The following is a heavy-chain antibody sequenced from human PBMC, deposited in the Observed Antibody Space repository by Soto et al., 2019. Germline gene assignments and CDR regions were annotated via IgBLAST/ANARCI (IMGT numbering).Heavy chain of an antibody. V-gene: IGHV3-7*01. CDR2: INQDGREK. CDR1: GFTFSTYW. J-gene: IGHJ4*02. Sequence: EVQLVESGGGLVQPGGSLRLSCAPSGFTFSTYWMSWVRQAPGKGLEWVANINQDGREKHYVDSVKGRFTISRDNAKNSLYLQMSSLRAEDTAVYYCARGRALDYWGQGTLVTVSS. CDR3: ARGRALDY.